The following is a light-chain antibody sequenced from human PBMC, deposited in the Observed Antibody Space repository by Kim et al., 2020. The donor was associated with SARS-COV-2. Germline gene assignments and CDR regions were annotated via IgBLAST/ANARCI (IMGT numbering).Light chain of an antibody. V-gene: IGLV2-11*01. J-gene: IGLJ1*01. CDR3: CSYAGSYTYV. Sequence: GQSVTISCTGTSSDVGGYSYVSWYQQHPGKAPKLMIYDVSKRPSGVPDRFSGSKSGNTASLTISGLQAEDEADYYCCSYAGSYTYVFGTGTRSPS. CDR2: DVS. CDR1: SSDVGGYSY.